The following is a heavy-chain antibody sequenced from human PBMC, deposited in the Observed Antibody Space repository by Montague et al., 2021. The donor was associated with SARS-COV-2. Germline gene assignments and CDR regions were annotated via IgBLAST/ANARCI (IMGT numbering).Heavy chain of an antibody. CDR2: INHGGST. V-gene: IGHV4-34*01. Sequence: SETLSLTCTVSGGSISSYYWSWIRQPPGKGLEWIGEINHGGSTKFSPSLKGRLTISTDTSKNQLSLKLTSVAAADTAVYYCARLGDGVVPSPILGVGPYYSYYYMDVWGKGTTVTVSS. CDR3: ARLGDGVVPSPILGVGPYYSYYYMDV. D-gene: IGHD3-10*01. J-gene: IGHJ6*03. CDR1: GGSISSYY.